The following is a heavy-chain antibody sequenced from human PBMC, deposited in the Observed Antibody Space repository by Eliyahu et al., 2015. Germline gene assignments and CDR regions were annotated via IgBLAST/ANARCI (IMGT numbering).Heavy chain of an antibody. V-gene: IGHV4-39*01. J-gene: IGHJ5*02. D-gene: IGHD5-12*01. Sequence: QLQLQESGPRLLRPSETLSLXXTXXGXSMXADHFYWGWIRQAPGKGLEWIGDIFYGGNTFYNPSLQGRLTMSLDTSKNQFSLRLHSVTAADTAIYYCAHGVDMESFGYNWFDPWGQGTLVTVSS. CDR3: AHGVDMESFGYNWFDP. CDR2: IFYGGNT. CDR1: GXSMXADHFY.